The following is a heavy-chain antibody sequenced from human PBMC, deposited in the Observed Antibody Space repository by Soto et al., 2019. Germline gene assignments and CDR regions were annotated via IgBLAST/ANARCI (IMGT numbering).Heavy chain of an antibody. V-gene: IGHV3-64*01. CDR3: ARGPLTDIVLMVYAGNLFDY. J-gene: IGHJ4*02. CDR2: ISSNGGST. Sequence: EVQLVESGGGLVQPGGSLRLSCAASGFTFSSYAMHWVRQAPGKGLEYVSAISSNGGSTYYANSVKGRFTISRDNSKNTLYLQMGSLRAEDMAVYYCARGPLTDIVLMVYAGNLFDYWGQGTLVTVSS. D-gene: IGHD2-8*01. CDR1: GFTFSSYA.